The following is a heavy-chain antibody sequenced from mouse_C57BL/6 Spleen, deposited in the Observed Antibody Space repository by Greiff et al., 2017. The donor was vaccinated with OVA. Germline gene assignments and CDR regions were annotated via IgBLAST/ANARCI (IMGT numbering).Heavy chain of an antibody. CDR1: GYTFTSYW. J-gene: IGHJ4*01. V-gene: IGHV1-50*01. D-gene: IGHD1-1*01. CDR2: IDPANSYT. Sequence: QVQLQQPGAELVKPGASVKLSCKASGYTFTSYWMQRVKQRPGQGLEWIGEIDPANSYTNYNQKFKGKATLTVDTSSSTAYMQLSSLTSEDAAVYYCARRRFITKGAMDYWGQGTSVTVSS. CDR3: ARRRFITKGAMDY.